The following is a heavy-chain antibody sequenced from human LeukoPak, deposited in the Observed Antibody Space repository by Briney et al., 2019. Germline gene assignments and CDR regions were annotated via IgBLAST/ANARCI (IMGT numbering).Heavy chain of an antibody. J-gene: IGHJ4*02. CDR2: IYASGST. CDR3: ARIPSGYIAAAAPDY. Sequence: SETLSLTCTVSGGSISNLNYYWSWIRQPAGKGLEWIGRIYASGSTNYNPSLKSRVTISVDTSKNQFSLKLSSVTAADTAVYYCARIPSGYIAAAAPDYWGQGTLVTVSS. V-gene: IGHV4-61*02. CDR1: GGSISNLNYY. D-gene: IGHD6-13*01.